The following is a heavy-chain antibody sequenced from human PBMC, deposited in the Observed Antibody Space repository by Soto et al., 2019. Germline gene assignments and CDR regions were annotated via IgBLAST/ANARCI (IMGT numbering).Heavy chain of an antibody. CDR1: GYTFTSYA. J-gene: IGHJ4*02. D-gene: IGHD2-15*01. CDR2: INAGNGNT. V-gene: IGHV1-3*01. CDR3: ARDGGYCSGGSCYDY. Sequence: QVQLVQSGAEVKKPGASVKVSCKASGYTFTSYAMYWVRQAPGQRLEWMGWINAGNGNTKYSQKFQGRVTITRDTSASTAYMELSSLRSEDTAVYYCARDGGYCSGGSCYDYWGQGTLVTVSS.